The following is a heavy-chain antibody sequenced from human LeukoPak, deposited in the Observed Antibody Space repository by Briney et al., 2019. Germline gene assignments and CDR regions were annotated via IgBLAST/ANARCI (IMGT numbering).Heavy chain of an antibody. D-gene: IGHD5-18*01. Sequence: GGSLRLSCAASGFTFSSYAMSWVRQAPGKGLEWVSAISGSGGSTYYADSVKGRFTISRDNSKNTLYLQMNSLRAEDTAVYYCAKHLTPGGYSYGTPFDYWGQGTLVTVSS. J-gene: IGHJ4*02. V-gene: IGHV3-23*01. CDR2: ISGSGGST. CDR1: GFTFSSYA. CDR3: AKHLTPGGYSYGTPFDY.